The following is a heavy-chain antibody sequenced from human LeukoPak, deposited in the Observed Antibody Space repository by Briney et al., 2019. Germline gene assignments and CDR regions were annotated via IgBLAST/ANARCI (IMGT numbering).Heavy chain of an antibody. V-gene: IGHV3-7*01. CDR3: VRETQSGVTDFDN. Sequence: GGSLRLSCVTSGFTFSSHWMSWVRQAPGKGLEWVGNTREDGSEKYYTDSLKGRFTIFRDKAKNSLFLQMNNLRAEDTAVYYCVRETQSGVTDFDNWGQGTLVTVSS. CDR1: GFTFSSHW. J-gene: IGHJ4*02. CDR2: TREDGSEK. D-gene: IGHD2-8*01.